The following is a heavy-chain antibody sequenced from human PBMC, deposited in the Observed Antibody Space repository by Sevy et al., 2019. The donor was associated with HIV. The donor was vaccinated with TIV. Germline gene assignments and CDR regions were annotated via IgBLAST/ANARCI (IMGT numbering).Heavy chain of an antibody. CDR3: TRHGLFRGFGEFLRSSMKNWFDP. D-gene: IGHD3-10*01. CDR2: ISTSGST. CDR1: GGSINTFY. J-gene: IGHJ5*02. V-gene: IGHV4-4*07. Sequence: SETLSLTCTVSGGSINTFYWGCIRQPAGRGLEWIGRISTSGSTNHNPSLKSRVTMSVDTSKNQFSLKLSSVTAADTAVYYCTRHGLFRGFGEFLRSSMKNWFDPWGQGTLVTVSS.